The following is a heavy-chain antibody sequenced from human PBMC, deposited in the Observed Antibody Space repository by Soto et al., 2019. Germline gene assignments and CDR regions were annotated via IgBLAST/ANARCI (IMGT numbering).Heavy chain of an antibody. Sequence: GESLKISCKGSGYSFAGYWITWVRQKPGKGLEWMGRIDPSDSQTCYSPSFRGHVTISVTKSITTVFLQWSSLRASDTAMYYCARQIYDSDTGPNFQYYFDSWGQGTPVTVSS. CDR1: GYSFAGYW. D-gene: IGHD3-22*01. J-gene: IGHJ4*02. V-gene: IGHV5-10-1*01. CDR3: ARQIYDSDTGPNFQYYFDS. CDR2: IDPSDSQT.